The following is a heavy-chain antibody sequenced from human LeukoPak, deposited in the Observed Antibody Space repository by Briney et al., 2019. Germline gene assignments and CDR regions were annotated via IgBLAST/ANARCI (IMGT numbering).Heavy chain of an antibody. J-gene: IGHJ4*02. D-gene: IGHD6-13*01. CDR1: GFTFSSYS. V-gene: IGHV3-48*01. Sequence: GGSLRLSCAASGFTFSSYSMNWVRQAPGKGLEWVSYISSSSSTIHFADSVKGRFTISRDNVKNSLYLQMNSLRAEDTAVYYCAREGEQQLVSDWGQGTLVTVSS. CDR3: AREGEQQLVSD. CDR2: ISSSSSTI.